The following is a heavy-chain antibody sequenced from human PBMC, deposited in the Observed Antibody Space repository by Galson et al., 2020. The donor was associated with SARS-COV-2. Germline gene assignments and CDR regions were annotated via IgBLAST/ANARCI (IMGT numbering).Heavy chain of an antibody. D-gene: IGHD2-15*01. V-gene: IGHV3-23*01. CDR1: GSTFSSHA. CDR2: ISGSGGST. Sequence: GGSLRPPCAAPGSTFSSHAMRWVRQAPGTGLEWAAAISGSGGSTYYADPVKVRFTISRDNSKNTLYLQMNSLRAEDTAVYCCGKGGVVVAATPWYVDLWCRGSLVAVSS. CDR3: GKGGVVVAATPWYVDL. J-gene: IGHJ2*01.